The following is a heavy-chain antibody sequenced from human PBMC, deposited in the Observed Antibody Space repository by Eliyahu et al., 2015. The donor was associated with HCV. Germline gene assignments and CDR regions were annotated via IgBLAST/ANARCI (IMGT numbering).Heavy chain of an antibody. CDR2: ITSSSSYI. CDR3: ARAPFIAVAGLDY. D-gene: IGHD6-19*01. CDR1: GFXFSSYS. Sequence: EVQLVESGGGLVKPGGSLXLXCAASGFXFSSYSLNWVRQAPGKGLEWXSSITSSSSYIYYADSVKGRFTISRDNAKNSLYLQMNSLRAEDTAVYYCARAPFIAVAGLDYWGQGTLVTVSS. J-gene: IGHJ4*02. V-gene: IGHV3-21*01.